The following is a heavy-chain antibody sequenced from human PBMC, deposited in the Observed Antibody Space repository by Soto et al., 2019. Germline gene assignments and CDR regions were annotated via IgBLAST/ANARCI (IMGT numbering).Heavy chain of an antibody. CDR2: IIPASDTE. D-gene: IGHD2-21*02. V-gene: IGHV1-69*14. Sequence: QVHLVQSGAEVKKPGSSVNISCKASGSTFGTYGLNWVRQFPGQGIEWMGGIIPASDTENYAQKFQGRVTITAAKSTNIAHMQMDSLTSDDTAGYYWATAVTAGTYYNYGLDVCGQGTTVTVS. CDR1: GSTFGTYG. J-gene: IGHJ6*02. CDR3: ATAVTAGTYYNYGLDV.